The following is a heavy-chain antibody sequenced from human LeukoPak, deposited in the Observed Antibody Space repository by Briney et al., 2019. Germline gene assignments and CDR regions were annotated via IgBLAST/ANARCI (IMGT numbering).Heavy chain of an antibody. CDR2: IYHSGGT. J-gene: IGHJ4*02. Sequence: PSETLSLTCTVSGGSISSYYWSWIRQPPGKGLEWVGYIYHSGGTNYNPSLKSRVTISLDMSKNQFSLKLSSVTAADTAVYYCARVGTYYRSLDSWGQGTLVTVSS. CDR3: ARVGTYYRSLDS. D-gene: IGHD3-10*01. V-gene: IGHV4-59*01. CDR1: GGSISSYY.